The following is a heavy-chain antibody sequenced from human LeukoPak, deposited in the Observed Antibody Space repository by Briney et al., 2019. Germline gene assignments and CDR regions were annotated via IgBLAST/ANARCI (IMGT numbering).Heavy chain of an antibody. D-gene: IGHD5-24*01. Sequence: GGSLRLSCAASGFTFSSYAMHWVRQVPGKGLEWVAVISYDGNNKYYADSVKGRFTISRDNSKNTLYLQMNSLRAEDTAVYYCARGPSRVGYYYGMDVWGKGTTVTVS. CDR2: ISYDGNNK. CDR3: ARGPSRVGYYYGMDV. J-gene: IGHJ6*04. V-gene: IGHV3-30*04. CDR1: GFTFSSYA.